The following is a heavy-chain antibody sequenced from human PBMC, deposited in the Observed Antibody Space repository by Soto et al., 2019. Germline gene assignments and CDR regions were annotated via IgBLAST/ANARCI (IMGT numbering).Heavy chain of an antibody. V-gene: IGHV4-30-2*01. CDR2: VYHIGIT. Sequence: SETLSLTCAVSGASISRGGSSWSWIRQAPGTGLEWIGYVYHIGITYYNPSLKSRVTISVDKSQNQFSLSLNSVTAADTAVYYCARGLAVRGSYGLDVWGQGTTVTVSS. CDR1: GASISRGGSS. D-gene: IGHD3-10*01. CDR3: ARGLAVRGSYGLDV. J-gene: IGHJ6*02.